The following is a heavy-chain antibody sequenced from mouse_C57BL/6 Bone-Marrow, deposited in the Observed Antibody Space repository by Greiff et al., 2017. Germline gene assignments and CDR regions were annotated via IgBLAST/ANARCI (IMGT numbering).Heavy chain of an antibody. CDR3: ARGGDYYGSSGGFAY. CDR1: GFTFSDYG. J-gene: IGHJ3*01. V-gene: IGHV5-17*01. D-gene: IGHD1-1*01. Sequence: EVQRVESGGGLVKPGGSLKLSCAASGFTFSDYGMHWVRQAPEKGLEWVAYISSGSSTIYYADTVKGRFTISRDNAKNTLFLQMTSLRSEDTAMYYCARGGDYYGSSGGFAYWGQGTLVTVSA. CDR2: ISSGSSTI.